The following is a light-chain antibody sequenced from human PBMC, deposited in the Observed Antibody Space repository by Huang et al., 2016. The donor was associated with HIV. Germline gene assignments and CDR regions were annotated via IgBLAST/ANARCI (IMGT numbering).Light chain of an antibody. V-gene: IGKV1-17*03. Sequence: DIQMTQSPSAMSASVGDKVTITCRASQAISNYVVWCQQKPGRAPKRLIYAASSLQSGVPSRFSGSGYGTKFTLTITSLQPEDFATYYCLQHHAYPRTFGPGTKVEVK. CDR1: QAISNY. CDR2: AAS. J-gene: IGKJ1*01. CDR3: LQHHAYPRT.